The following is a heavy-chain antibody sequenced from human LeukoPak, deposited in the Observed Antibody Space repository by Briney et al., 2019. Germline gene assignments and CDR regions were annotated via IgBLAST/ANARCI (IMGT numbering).Heavy chain of an antibody. CDR1: GYSFTSYW. V-gene: IGHV5-51*01. Sequence: GESLKISCKGSGYSFTSYWIGWVRQMPGKGLEWMGIIYPGDSDTRYSPSFQGQDTISADKSISTAYLQWSSLKASDTAMYYCARHRWSGNYGPAVDYWGQGTLVTVSS. CDR2: IYPGDSDT. CDR3: ARHRWSGNYGPAVDY. J-gene: IGHJ4*02. D-gene: IGHD1-26*01.